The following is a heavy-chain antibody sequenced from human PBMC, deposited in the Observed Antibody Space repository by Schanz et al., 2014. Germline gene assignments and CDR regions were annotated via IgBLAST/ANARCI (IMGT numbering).Heavy chain of an antibody. V-gene: IGHV1-2*06. CDR2: INPNSGGT. CDR3: ARDRAGASYYFNY. J-gene: IGHJ4*02. Sequence: QVQLVQSGAEVKPPGASVRVSCKASGYNFIGYYIHWVRQAPGQGLEWMGRINPNSGGTIYTQRFQGRVSLTRDTSISTAYMELNSLTSDDTAIYYCARDRAGASYYFNYWGQGSLVTVSS. D-gene: IGHD1-26*01. CDR1: GYNFIGYY.